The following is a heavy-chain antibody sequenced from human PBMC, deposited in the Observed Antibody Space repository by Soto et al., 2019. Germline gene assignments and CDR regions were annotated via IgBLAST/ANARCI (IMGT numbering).Heavy chain of an antibody. J-gene: IGHJ4*02. D-gene: IGHD6-19*01. Sequence: QLQLQESGPGLVKPSETLSLTCTVSGGSISSSSYYWGWIRQPPGKGLEWIGSIYYSGSTYYNPALKEPVPISVDTSKNQFPLKLSSVTAADTAVYYCARQGKQWLVIGLSSWGQGTLVTVSS. CDR3: ARQGKQWLVIGLSS. V-gene: IGHV4-39*01. CDR1: GGSISSSSYY. CDR2: IYYSGST.